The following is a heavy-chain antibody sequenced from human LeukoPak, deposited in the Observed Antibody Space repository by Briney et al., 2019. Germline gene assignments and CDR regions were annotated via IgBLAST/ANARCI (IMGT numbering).Heavy chain of an antibody. CDR3: ARGSADSGYDGDP. CDR1: GGTFSSYA. Sequence: PPASVKVSCKASGGTFSSYAISWVRQAPGQGLEWMGRIIPILGIANYAQKFQGRVTITADKSTSTAYMELSSLRSEDTAVYYCARGSADSGYDGDPWGQGTLVTVSS. D-gene: IGHD5-12*01. CDR2: IIPILGIA. J-gene: IGHJ5*02. V-gene: IGHV1-69*04.